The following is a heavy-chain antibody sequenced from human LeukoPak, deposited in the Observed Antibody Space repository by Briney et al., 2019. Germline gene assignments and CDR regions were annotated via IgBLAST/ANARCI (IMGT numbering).Heavy chain of an antibody. CDR3: ARGPQKNGHSSGYPGYFDY. CDR2: ISISSSYI. D-gene: IGHD3-22*01. CDR1: GFTFSSYS. V-gene: IGHV3-21*01. J-gene: IGHJ4*02. Sequence: GGSLRPSCAASGFTFSSYSINGVRQAPGKGLEWVSSISISSSYIYYADSVKGRFTISRDNAKNSLYLQMNSLRAEDTAVYYCARGPQKNGHSSGYPGYFDYWGQGTLVTVSS.